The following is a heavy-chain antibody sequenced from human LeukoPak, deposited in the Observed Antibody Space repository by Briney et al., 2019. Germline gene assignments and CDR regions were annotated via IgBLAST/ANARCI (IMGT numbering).Heavy chain of an antibody. V-gene: IGHV3-21*01. CDR2: ISTSRNYI. CDR3: ARDSYDDY. J-gene: IGHJ4*02. Sequence: PGGSLRLSCAASGVTFSSYSMNWVRQAPGKGPEWVSSISTSRNYIYYADSVKGRFTISRDNAKNSLYLQMNSLRAEDTAVYYCARDSYDDYWGQGTLVTVSS. D-gene: IGHD5-12*01. CDR1: GVTFSSYS.